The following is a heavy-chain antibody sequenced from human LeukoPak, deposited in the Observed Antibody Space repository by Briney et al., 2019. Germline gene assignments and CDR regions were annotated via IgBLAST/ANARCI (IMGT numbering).Heavy chain of an antibody. CDR1: GFTFSSYE. CDR2: ISSSGSTI. J-gene: IGHJ4*02. CDR3: TKDHSSSWYSYYFDC. D-gene: IGHD6-13*01. V-gene: IGHV3-48*03. Sequence: GGSLRLSCAASGFTFSSYEMNWVRQAPGKGLEWVSYISSSGSTIYYADSVKGRFTISRDNAKNSLHLQMNSLRAEDMALYYCTKDHSSSWYSYYFDCWGQGTLVTVSS.